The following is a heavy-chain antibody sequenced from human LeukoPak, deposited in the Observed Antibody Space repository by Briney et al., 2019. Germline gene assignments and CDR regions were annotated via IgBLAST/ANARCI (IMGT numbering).Heavy chain of an antibody. CDR1: GYTFTGYY. CDR2: INPNSGGT. Sequence: AASVKVSCKASGYTFTGYYMHWVRQAPGQGLEWMGWINPNSGGTNYAQKFQGRVTMTRDTSISTAYMELSRLRSDDTAVYYCARGRFGGADSSSWYWYFDLWGRGTLVTVSS. J-gene: IGHJ2*01. D-gene: IGHD6-13*01. CDR3: ARGRFGGADSSSWYWYFDL. V-gene: IGHV1-2*02.